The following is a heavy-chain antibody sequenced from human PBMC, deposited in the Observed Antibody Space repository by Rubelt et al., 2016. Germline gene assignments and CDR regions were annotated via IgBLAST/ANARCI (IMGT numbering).Heavy chain of an antibody. Sequence: TFSSYGMHWVRQAPGKGLEWVAVIWYDGSNKYYADSVKGRFTISRDNSKNTLYLQMNSLRAEDTAVYYCARQSRDGYNYVDYWGQGTLVTVSS. CDR3: ARQSRDGYNYVDY. D-gene: IGHD5-24*01. V-gene: IGHV3-33*01. CDR1: TFSSYG. J-gene: IGHJ4*02. CDR2: IWYDGSNK.